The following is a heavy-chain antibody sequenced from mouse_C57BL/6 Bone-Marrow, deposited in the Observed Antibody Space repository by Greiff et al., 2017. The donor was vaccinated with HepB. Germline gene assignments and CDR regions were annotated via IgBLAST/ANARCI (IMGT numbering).Heavy chain of an antibody. CDR1: GYTFTSYW. CDR2: IYPGSGST. Sequence: VQLQQSGAELVKPGASVKMSCKASGYTFTSYWITWVKQRPGQGLEWIGDIYPGSGSTNYNEKFKSKATLTVDTSSSTAYMQLSSLTSEDSAGYYCATNYHRSSYWYFDVWGTGTTVTVSS. CDR3: ATNYHRSSYWYFDV. V-gene: IGHV1-55*01. D-gene: IGHD1-1*01. J-gene: IGHJ1*03.